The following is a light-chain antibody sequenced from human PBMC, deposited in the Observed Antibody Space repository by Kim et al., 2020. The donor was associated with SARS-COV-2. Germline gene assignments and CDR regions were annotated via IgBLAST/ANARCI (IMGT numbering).Light chain of an antibody. Sequence: KNATTCTARSTTNVGYTYVHWYQHLPGTAPKLLIYSNNKRPSGIPDRFSGSKSGTSASLAITGLQTGDEADYYCETCDSSLSAYVFGTGTKVTVL. J-gene: IGLJ1*01. V-gene: IGLV1-40*01. CDR3: ETCDSSLSAYV. CDR1: STTNVGYTY. CDR2: SNN.